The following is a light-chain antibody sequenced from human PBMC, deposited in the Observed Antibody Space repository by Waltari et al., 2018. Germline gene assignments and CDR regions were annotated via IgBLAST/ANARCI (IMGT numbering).Light chain of an antibody. CDR1: ELQRMY. J-gene: IGLJ1*01. Sequence: SYELTQPPSVSVSPGQTARITCSGHELQRMYAYCFQQKSGQAPRLVIYEDTKRPSGIPERFSGSSSGTVATLTISGAQVDDEADYYCYASDSTGLRVFGGGTTVVVL. CDR2: EDT. CDR3: YASDSTGLRV. V-gene: IGLV3-10*01.